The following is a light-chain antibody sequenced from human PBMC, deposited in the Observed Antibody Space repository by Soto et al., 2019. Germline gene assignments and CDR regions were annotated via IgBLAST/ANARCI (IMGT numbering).Light chain of an antibody. J-gene: IGKJ5*01. V-gene: IGKV3D-15*01. CDR2: GAS. CDR3: QQYNNWPRAT. Sequence: EIALTQSPGTLSLSPGERATLSCRASQSVSSRYFAWYQQKPGQAPRLLIYGASNRATGIPDRFSGSGSGTEFTLTISSLQSEDFAVYYCQQYNNWPRATFGQGTRLEI. CDR1: QSVSSRY.